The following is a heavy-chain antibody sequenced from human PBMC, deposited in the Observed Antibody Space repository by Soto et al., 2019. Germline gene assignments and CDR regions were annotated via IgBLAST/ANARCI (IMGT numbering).Heavy chain of an antibody. CDR2: IYYSGST. CDR1: GGSISRSSFY. Sequence: SETLSLTCTVSGGSISRSSFYWGWIRQSPGKGLEWIGTIYYSGSTYYRPSLKSRVTISVDTSKNQFSLKLSSVTAADTAVYYCGRQVPAAIRLGWFDPWGQGTLVTVSS. D-gene: IGHD2-2*02. J-gene: IGHJ5*02. CDR3: GRQVPAAIRLGWFDP. V-gene: IGHV4-39*01.